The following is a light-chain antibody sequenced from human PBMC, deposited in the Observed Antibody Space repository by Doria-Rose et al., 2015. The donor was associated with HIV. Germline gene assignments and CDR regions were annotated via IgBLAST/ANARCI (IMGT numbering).Light chain of an antibody. Sequence: DVQLTQSPSSLSASVGDRVTITCRASQGITSNLNWYQQKAGKAPKLLIFTATTLQSGVPSRFSGGGSGTDFTLTISSLQPEDFATYYRQQTYSFPYSFGQGTKLDIE. V-gene: IGKV1-39*01. CDR3: QQTYSFPYS. CDR1: QGITSN. J-gene: IGKJ2*01. CDR2: TAT.